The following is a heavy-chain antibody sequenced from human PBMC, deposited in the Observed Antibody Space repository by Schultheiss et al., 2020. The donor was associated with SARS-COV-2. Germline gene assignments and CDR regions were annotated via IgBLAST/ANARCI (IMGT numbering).Heavy chain of an antibody. Sequence: GESLKISCADSGFTFSSYWMSWVRQAPGKGLEWVSAISGSGGSTYYADSVKGRFTISRDNSKNTLYLQMNSLRAEDTAVYYCAKGESSSIIYYYYYMDVWGKGATVTVSS. CDR1: GFTFSSYW. CDR3: AKGESSSIIYYYYYMDV. CDR2: ISGSGGST. V-gene: IGHV3-23*01. J-gene: IGHJ6*03. D-gene: IGHD6-6*01.